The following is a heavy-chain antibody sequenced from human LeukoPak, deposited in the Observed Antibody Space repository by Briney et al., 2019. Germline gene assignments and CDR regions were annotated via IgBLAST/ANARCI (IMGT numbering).Heavy chain of an antibody. CDR3: AKGYGDYYNWFDP. Sequence: GGSLRLSCAASGSTFDDYAMHWVRQAPGKGLEWVSGISWNSGSIGYADSVKGRFTISRDNAKNSLYLQMNSLRAEDTALYYCAKGYGDYYNWFDPWGQGTLVTVSS. J-gene: IGHJ5*02. CDR1: GSTFDDYA. D-gene: IGHD4-17*01. V-gene: IGHV3-9*01. CDR2: ISWNSGSI.